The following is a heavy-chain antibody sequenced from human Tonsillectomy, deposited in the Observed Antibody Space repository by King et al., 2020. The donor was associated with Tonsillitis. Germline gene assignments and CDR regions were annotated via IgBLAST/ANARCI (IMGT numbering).Heavy chain of an antibody. CDR2: IIPMFGTT. D-gene: IGHD4/OR15-4a*01. Sequence: QLVQSGAEVKKPGSSVKVSCKASGGTFSSIFRDYAISWVRQAPGQGLEWMGGIIPMFGTTHYAKKFQGRVTLTADESTSSAYMELSSLRSEDTAVYYCARDPDYLGLDYWGQGTLVTVSS. CDR1: GGTFSSIFRDYA. CDR3: ARDPDYLGLDY. J-gene: IGHJ4*02. V-gene: IGHV1-69*01.